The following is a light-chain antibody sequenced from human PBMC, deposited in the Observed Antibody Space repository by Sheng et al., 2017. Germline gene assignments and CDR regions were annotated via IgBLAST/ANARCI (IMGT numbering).Light chain of an antibody. CDR1: QGISSY. CDR2: AAS. CDR3: QQLNSYLALT. Sequence: IHLTQSPSSLSASVGDRVTITCRASQGISSYLAWYQQKPGKAPKLLIYAASTLQSGVPSRFSGSGSGTHFTLTISSLQPEDFATYYCQQLNSYLALTFGGGTKVEIK. V-gene: IGKV1-9*01. J-gene: IGKJ4*01.